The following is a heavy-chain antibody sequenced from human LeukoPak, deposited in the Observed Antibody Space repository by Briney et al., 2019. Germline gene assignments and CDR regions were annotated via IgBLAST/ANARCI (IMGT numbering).Heavy chain of an antibody. CDR3: AREHPNGGGLPGDY. J-gene: IGHJ4*02. CDR2: INAGNGNT. CDR1: GYTFTRYA. D-gene: IGHD4-23*01. V-gene: IGHV1-3*01. Sequence: ASVKVSCKASGYTFTRYAMKWERQAPGRRLELMGWINAGNGNTKYSQKFQGRVTITRDTSASTAYMELSSLRSEDTAVYYCAREHPNGGGLPGDYWGQGTLVTVSS.